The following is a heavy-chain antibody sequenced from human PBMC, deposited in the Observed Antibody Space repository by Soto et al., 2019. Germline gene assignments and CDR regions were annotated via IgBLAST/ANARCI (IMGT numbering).Heavy chain of an antibody. CDR1: GGSFSGYY. CDR2: INHSGST. D-gene: IGHD2-15*01. J-gene: IGHJ5*02. Sequence: SETLSLTCAVYGGSFSGYYWSWIRQPPGKGLEWIGEINHSGSTNYNPSLKSRVTISVDTSKNQFSMKLSSVTAADTAVYYCARRPGPLYCSGGSCYNSWFDPWGQGTLVTVS. CDR3: ARRPGPLYCSGGSCYNSWFDP. V-gene: IGHV4-34*01.